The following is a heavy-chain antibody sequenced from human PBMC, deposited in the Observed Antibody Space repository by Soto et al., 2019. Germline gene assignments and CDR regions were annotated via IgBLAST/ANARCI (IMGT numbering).Heavy chain of an antibody. V-gene: IGHV4-59*01. Sequence: SETLSLTCTVSGGSISSYYWSWIRQPPGKGLEWIGYIYYSGSTNYNPSLKSRVTISVDTSKNQFSLKLSSVTAADTAVYYCARAYKSDYFDYWGQGTLVTVSS. CDR1: GGSISSYY. D-gene: IGHD3-10*01. CDR3: ARAYKSDYFDY. J-gene: IGHJ4*02. CDR2: IYYSGST.